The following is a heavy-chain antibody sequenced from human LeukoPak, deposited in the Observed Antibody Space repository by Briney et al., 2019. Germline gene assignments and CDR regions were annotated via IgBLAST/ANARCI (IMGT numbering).Heavy chain of an antibody. CDR2: INQGGSEE. CDR3: ARNARGPGDY. D-gene: IGHD2-2*01. J-gene: IGHJ4*02. V-gene: IGHV3-7*01. CDR1: GLPFSTFW. Sequence: GGSLRLSCAVSGLPFSTFWMNWVRQAPGKGLEWVANINQGGSEEYYVDSVKGRFTISRDNAKNSVYLQMNSLRVEDTGIYYCARNARGPGDYWGQGTVVTVSS.